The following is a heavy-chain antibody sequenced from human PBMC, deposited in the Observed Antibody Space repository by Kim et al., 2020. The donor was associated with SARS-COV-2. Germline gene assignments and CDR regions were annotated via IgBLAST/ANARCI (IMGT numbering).Heavy chain of an antibody. CDR2: IYYSGST. J-gene: IGHJ4*02. D-gene: IGHD3-3*01. Sequence: SETLSLTCTASGGSISSYYWSWIRQPPGKGLEWIGYIYYSGSTNYNPSLKSRVTISVDTSKNQFSLKLSSVTAADTAVYYCARVNVLRFLEWLPHAGPFDYWGQGTLVTVSS. CDR1: GGSISSYY. V-gene: IGHV4-59*01. CDR3: ARVNVLRFLEWLPHAGPFDY.